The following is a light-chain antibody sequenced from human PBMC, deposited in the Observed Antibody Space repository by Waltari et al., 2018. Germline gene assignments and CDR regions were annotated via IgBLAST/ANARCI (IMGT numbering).Light chain of an antibody. J-gene: IGLJ3*02. CDR1: NSAIGNYNL. Sequence: QSALTQPASVSASPGQSITISCTGTNSAIGNYNLVSWYQQYPGKPPKLVIYEDSQRPSGVSHRFSGSKSGNTASLTISGLQADDESDFHCSSFATSGIWVFGGGTRLTVL. CDR2: EDS. CDR3: SSFATSGIWV. V-gene: IGLV2-23*01.